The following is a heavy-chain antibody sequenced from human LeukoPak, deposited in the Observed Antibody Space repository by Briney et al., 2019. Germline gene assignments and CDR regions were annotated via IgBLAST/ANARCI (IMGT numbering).Heavy chain of an antibody. D-gene: IGHD2-15*01. Sequence: GGSLRLSCAASGFTFSSYSMNWVRQAPGKGLEWVSSISSSSGYIYYADSVKGRFTISRDNAKNSLYLQMNSLRAEDTAVYYCASVTLRYCSGGSCYPDYWGQGTLVTVSS. V-gene: IGHV3-21*01. CDR1: GFTFSSYS. CDR3: ASVTLRYCSGGSCYPDY. CDR2: ISSSSGYI. J-gene: IGHJ4*02.